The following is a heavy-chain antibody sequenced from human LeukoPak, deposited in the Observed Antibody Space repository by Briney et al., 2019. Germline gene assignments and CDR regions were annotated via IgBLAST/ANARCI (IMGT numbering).Heavy chain of an antibody. CDR1: GYNSRNYG. D-gene: IGHD5-18*01. Sequence: ASVKVSCKASGYNSRNYGIGWVRQAPRQGLEGMGWITAGNGNTNYTQKVQDRVTMTTDTSTSTAYLGLRSLRSDDTAVYFCARDSARGYSYGYNAFDIWGQGTMVTASS. CDR3: ARDSARGYSYGYNAFDI. V-gene: IGHV1-18*01. J-gene: IGHJ3*02. CDR2: ITAGNGNT.